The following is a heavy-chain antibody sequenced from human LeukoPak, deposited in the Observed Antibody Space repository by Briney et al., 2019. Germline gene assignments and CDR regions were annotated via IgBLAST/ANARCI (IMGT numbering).Heavy chain of an antibody. J-gene: IGHJ4*02. D-gene: IGHD2-15*01. Sequence: SETLSLTCAVYGGSFSGYYWSWIRQPPGKGLEWIGEINHSGSTNYNPSLKSRVTISVDTSKSQFSLKLSSVTAADTAVYYCARGWSCSGGSCYFGYWGQGTLVTVSS. CDR3: ARGWSCSGGSCYFGY. CDR1: GGSFSGYY. V-gene: IGHV4-34*01. CDR2: INHSGST.